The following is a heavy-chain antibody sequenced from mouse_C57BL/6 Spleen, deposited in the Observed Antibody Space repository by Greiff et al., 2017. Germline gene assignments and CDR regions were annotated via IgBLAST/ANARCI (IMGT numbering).Heavy chain of an antibody. D-gene: IGHD2-3*01. CDR1: GYTFTSYW. CDR2: IDPSDSET. J-gene: IGHJ4*01. V-gene: IGHV1-52*01. Sequence: QVQLQQPGAELVRPGSSVKLSCKASGYTFTSYWMHWVKQRPIQGLEWIGNIDPSDSETHYNQKFKDKATLTVDKSSSTAYMQLSSLTSEDSAVYYCARGSSFPMDMDYWGQGTSVTVSS. CDR3: ARGSSFPMDMDY.